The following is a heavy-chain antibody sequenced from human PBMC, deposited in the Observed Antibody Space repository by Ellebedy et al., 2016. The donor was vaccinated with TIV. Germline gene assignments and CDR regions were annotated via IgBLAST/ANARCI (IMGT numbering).Heavy chain of an antibody. CDR1: GGSISSYY. D-gene: IGHD5-12*01. CDR3: AGGYSGYEFDY. V-gene: IGHV4-59*01. J-gene: IGHJ4*02. CDR2: IYYSGST. Sequence: MPSETLSLTCTVSGGSISSYYWRWIRLPPGKGLEWIGYIYYSGSTNYNPSLKSRVTISVDTSKNQFSLKLSSVTAADAAVYYCAGGYSGYEFDYWGQGTLVTVSS.